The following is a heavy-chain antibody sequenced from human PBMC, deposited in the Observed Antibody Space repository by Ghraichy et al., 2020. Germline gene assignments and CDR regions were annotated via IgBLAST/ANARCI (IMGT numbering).Heavy chain of an antibody. CDR1: GYTFTSYG. CDR2: ISAYNGNT. CDR3: ARDKYSSSDYYYYGMDV. Sequence: ASVKVSCKASGYTFTSYGISWVRQAPGQGLEWMGWISAYNGNTNYAQKLQGRVTMTTDTSTSTAYMELRSLRSDDTAVYYCARDKYSSSDYYYYGMDVWGQGTTVTVSS. D-gene: IGHD6-6*01. J-gene: IGHJ6*02. V-gene: IGHV1-18*01.